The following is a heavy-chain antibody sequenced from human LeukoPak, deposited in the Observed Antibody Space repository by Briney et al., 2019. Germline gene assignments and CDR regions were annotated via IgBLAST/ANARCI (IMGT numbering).Heavy chain of an antibody. J-gene: IGHJ5*02. V-gene: IGHV4-39*01. CDR3: ARPGYCRSTRCYAVYCGDRKPWTVSSGSASAPTP. Sequence: RSESRPPTCTVSGGSISSSSYYWGWIRQPPGKGLEWIGSIYYSGSTYYNPSLKSRVTISVDTSKNQFSLKLSSVTAADTAVYYCARPGYCRSTRCYAVYCGDRKPWTVSSGSASAPTPW. D-gene: IGHD2-2*01. CDR2: IYYSGST. CDR1: GGSISSSSYY.